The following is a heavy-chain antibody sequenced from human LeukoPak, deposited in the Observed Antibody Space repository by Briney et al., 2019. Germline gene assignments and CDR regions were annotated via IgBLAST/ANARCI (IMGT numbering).Heavy chain of an antibody. CDR1: VFTFNNYA. D-gene: IGHD4-17*01. CDR2: ISGGGETT. Sequence: RGSLRLSCAASVFTFNNYAMNWVRQAPGKGLEWVSSISGGGETTYYAGSAKGRFTISRDNSQNTLYLQMNSLRAEDTAVYYCARDYADYVGYFFFDYWGQGTLVTVSS. CDR3: ARDYADYVGYFFFDY. J-gene: IGHJ4*02. V-gene: IGHV3-23*01.